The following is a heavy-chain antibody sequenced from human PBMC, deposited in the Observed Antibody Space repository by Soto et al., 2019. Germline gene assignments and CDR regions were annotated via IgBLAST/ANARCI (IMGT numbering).Heavy chain of an antibody. CDR2: IYWDDDK. V-gene: IGHV2-5*02. CDR3: ALLYYYGSGRLYYYYYMDV. J-gene: IGHJ6*03. Sequence: QITLKESGPTLVKPTQTLTLTCTFSGFSLSTSGVGVGWIRQPPGKALEWLALIYWDDDKRYSPSLKSRLTITKDTSKNQVVLTMTNMDPVDTATYYCALLYYYGSGRLYYYYYMDVCGKGTTVTVSS. CDR1: GFSLSTSGVG. D-gene: IGHD3-10*01.